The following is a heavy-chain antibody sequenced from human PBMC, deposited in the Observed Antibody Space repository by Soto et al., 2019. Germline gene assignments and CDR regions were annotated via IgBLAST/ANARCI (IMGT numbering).Heavy chain of an antibody. D-gene: IGHD6-19*01. CDR2: INSDGSST. CDR3: AKGFVFGWYPPNYFDY. J-gene: IGHJ4*02. V-gene: IGHV3-74*01. CDR1: GFTFSSYW. Sequence: GGSLRLSCAASGFTFSSYWMHWVRQAPGKGLVWVSRINSDGSSTSYADSVKGRFTISRDNAKNKLYLQMNSLRAEDTAVYYCAKGFVFGWYPPNYFDYWGQGTLVTVSS.